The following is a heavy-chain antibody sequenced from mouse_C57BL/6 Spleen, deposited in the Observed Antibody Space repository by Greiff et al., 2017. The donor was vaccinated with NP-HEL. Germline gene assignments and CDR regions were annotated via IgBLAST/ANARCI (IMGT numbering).Heavy chain of an antibody. CDR3: ASHRDDYDGQAWFAY. D-gene: IGHD2-4*01. J-gene: IGHJ3*01. CDR2: ISSGGSYT. CDR1: GFTFSSYG. V-gene: IGHV5-6*01. Sequence: EVKLVESGGDLVKPGGSLKLSCAASGFTFSSYGMSWVRQTPDKRLEWVATISSGGSYTYYPDSVKGRFTISRDNAKNTLYLQMSSLRSEDTAMYYCASHRDDYDGQAWFAYWGQGTLVTVSA.